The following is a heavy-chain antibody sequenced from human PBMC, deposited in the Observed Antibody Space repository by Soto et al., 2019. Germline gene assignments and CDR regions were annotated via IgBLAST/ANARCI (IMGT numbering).Heavy chain of an antibody. Sequence: PSETLSLTCAVYGGSFSGYYWSWIRQPPGKGLEWIGEINHSGSTNYNPSLKSRVTISVDTSKNQFSLKLSSVTAADTAVYYCARGPYDFWSGYSPGYYYGMGVWGQGTTVTVSS. CDR3: ARGPYDFWSGYSPGYYYGMGV. D-gene: IGHD3-3*01. V-gene: IGHV4-34*01. CDR1: GGSFSGYY. J-gene: IGHJ6*02. CDR2: INHSGST.